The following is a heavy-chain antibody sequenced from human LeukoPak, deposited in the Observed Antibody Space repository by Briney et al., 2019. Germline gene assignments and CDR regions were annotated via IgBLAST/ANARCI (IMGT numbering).Heavy chain of an antibody. CDR1: GFPLSSYS. V-gene: IGHV3-48*01. D-gene: IGHD1-26*01. J-gene: IGHJ4*02. CDR2: ISASGSNI. Sequence: GGSLRLSCAASGFPLSSYSINWFRQAPGKGLEWVAYISASGSNIYYVDSVKGRFTVSRDNPKSSLFLQMNSPRAEDTAVYYCARVKASYFDYWGQGALVTVSS. CDR3: ARVKASYFDY.